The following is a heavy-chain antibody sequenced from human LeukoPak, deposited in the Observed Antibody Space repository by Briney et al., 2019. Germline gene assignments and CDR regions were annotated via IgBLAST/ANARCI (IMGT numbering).Heavy chain of an antibody. CDR2: ISYDGSDK. D-gene: IGHD6-19*01. CDR3: ARSALGGSSGWYGHYYFDY. CDR1: GFTFSSYA. J-gene: IGHJ4*02. Sequence: PGGSLRLSCAASGFTFSSYAMHWVRQAPGKGLEWVAVISYDGSDKYYADSVKGRFTVSRDNSKNTLYLQMNSLRAEDTAVYYCARSALGGSSGWYGHYYFDYWGQGTLVTVSS. V-gene: IGHV3-30*14.